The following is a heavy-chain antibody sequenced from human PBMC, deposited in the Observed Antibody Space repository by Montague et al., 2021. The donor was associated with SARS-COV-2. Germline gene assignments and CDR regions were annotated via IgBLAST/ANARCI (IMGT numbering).Heavy chain of an antibody. CDR2: IYYSGST. Sequence: SETLSLTCTVSGGPISSSSYYWGWIRQPPGKGLEWIGSIYYSGSTYYNPSLKSRVTISVDTSKNHFSLKLSSVTAADTAVYYCAREGIKFTHWFDPWGQGTLVTVSS. V-gene: IGHV4-39*02. J-gene: IGHJ5*02. CDR3: AREGIKFTHWFDP. D-gene: IGHD2-15*01. CDR1: GGPISSSSYY.